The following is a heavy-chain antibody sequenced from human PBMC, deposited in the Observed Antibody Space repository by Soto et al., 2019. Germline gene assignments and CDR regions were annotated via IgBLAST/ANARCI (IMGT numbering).Heavy chain of an antibody. CDR2: IHPSDFDT. CDR1: GYSFTSYW. Sequence: PGESLKISCKGSGYSFTSYWIGWVRQMPGKGLEWMEIIHPSDFDTRYSPSFQGQVTISADKSISTAYLQWSSLRASDTAMYYCAIHSTGYEDSWGQGTLVTVSS. V-gene: IGHV5-51*01. J-gene: IGHJ5*02. CDR3: AIHSTGYEDS. D-gene: IGHD5-12*01.